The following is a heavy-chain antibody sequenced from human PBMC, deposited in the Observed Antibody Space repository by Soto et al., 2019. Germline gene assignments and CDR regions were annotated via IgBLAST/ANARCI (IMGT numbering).Heavy chain of an antibody. J-gene: IGHJ4*02. V-gene: IGHV5-10-1*01. D-gene: IGHD3-22*01. CDR2: IDPSDSQT. CDR1: GYSFAGYW. CDR3: ARQIYDSDTGPNFQYYFDS. Sequence: KGSGYSFAGYWITWVRQKPGKGLEWMGRIDPSDSQTYYSPSFRGHVTISVTKSITTVFLQWSSLRASDTAMYYCARQIYDSDTGPNFQYYFDSWGQGTPVTVSS.